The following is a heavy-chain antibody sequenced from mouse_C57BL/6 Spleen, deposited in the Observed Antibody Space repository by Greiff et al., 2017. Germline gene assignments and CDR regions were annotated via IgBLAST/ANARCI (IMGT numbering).Heavy chain of an antibody. CDR2: IDPSDSYT. J-gene: IGHJ1*03. Sequence: VQLQQPGAELVMPGASVKLSCKASGYTFTSYWMHWVKQRPGQGLEWIGEIDPSDSYTNYNQKFKGKSTLTVDKSSSTAYMQLSSLTSEDSAVYYCARRPIDDGYYGYVDVWGTGTTVTASS. D-gene: IGHD2-3*01. V-gene: IGHV1-69*01. CDR3: ARRPIDDGYYGYVDV. CDR1: GYTFTSYW.